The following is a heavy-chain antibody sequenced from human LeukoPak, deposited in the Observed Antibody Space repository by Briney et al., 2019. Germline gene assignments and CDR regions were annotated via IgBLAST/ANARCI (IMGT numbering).Heavy chain of an antibody. D-gene: IGHD4-23*01. CDR3: AKDRLSTPTAPRFDP. V-gene: IGHV3-23*01. J-gene: IGHJ5*02. CDR2: ISGGGGST. Sequence: GGSLRLSCAASGFTVRSNYMSWVRQAPGKGLEWVSVISGGGGSTSYADSVKGRFTISRDNSKNTLYLQMNSLRAEDTALYYCAKDRLSTPTAPRFDPWGQGTQVTVSS. CDR1: GFTVRSNY.